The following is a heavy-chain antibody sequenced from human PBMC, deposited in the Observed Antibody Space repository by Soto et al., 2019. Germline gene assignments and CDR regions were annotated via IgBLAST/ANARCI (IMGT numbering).Heavy chain of an antibody. CDR1: GYSFTSYW. CDR3: ARLGYDFWSGYYSDLGI. D-gene: IGHD3-3*01. J-gene: IGHJ3*02. CDR2: IDPSDSYT. Sequence: GESLKISCAGSGYSFTSYWSSWVRQLPGKGLEWMGRIDPSDSYTNYSPSFQGHVTISADKSISTAYLQWSSLKASDTAMYYCARLGYDFWSGYYSDLGIWGQGTMVTVSS. V-gene: IGHV5-10-1*01.